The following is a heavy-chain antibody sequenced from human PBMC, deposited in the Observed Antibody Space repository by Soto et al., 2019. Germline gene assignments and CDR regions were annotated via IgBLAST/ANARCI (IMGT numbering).Heavy chain of an antibody. V-gene: IGHV3-23*01. CDR3: ARRERAAGTDWWFDP. D-gene: IGHD6-13*01. J-gene: IGHJ5*02. Sequence: SGGSLRLSCAASGFTFSSFAMSWVRQAPGKGLEWVSAVSGSGGSTYYADSVKGRFSISRDNSKNKLYLQMNSLRAEDTAVYYCARRERAAGTDWWFDPWGQGNLVTVS. CDR2: VSGSGGST. CDR1: GFTFSSFA.